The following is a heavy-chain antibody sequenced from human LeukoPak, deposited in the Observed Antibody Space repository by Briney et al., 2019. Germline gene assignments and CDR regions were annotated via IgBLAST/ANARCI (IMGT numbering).Heavy chain of an antibody. CDR3: ARVRAGLFLPRGWFDP. Sequence: PSETLSLTCTVSGGSISSSSYYWGWIRQPPGKGLEWIRSIYYSGSTYYNPSLKSRVTISVDTSKNQFSLKLSSVTAADTAVYYCARVRAGLFLPRGWFDPWGQGTLVTVSS. D-gene: IGHD6-19*01. J-gene: IGHJ5*02. V-gene: IGHV4-39*07. CDR2: IYYSGST. CDR1: GGSISSSSYY.